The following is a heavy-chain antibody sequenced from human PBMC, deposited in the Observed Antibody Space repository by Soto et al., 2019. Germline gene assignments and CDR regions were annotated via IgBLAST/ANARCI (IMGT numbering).Heavy chain of an antibody. CDR1: GGSISSYY. CDR3: ARWSYYGSGSYHDY. CDR2: IYYSGST. Sequence: PSETLSLTCTVSGGSISSYYWSWIRQPPGKGLEWIGYIYYSGSTNYNPSLKSRVTISVDTSKDQFSLKLSSVTAADTAVYYCARWSYYGSGSYHDYWGQGTLVT. D-gene: IGHD3-10*01. V-gene: IGHV4-59*01. J-gene: IGHJ4*02.